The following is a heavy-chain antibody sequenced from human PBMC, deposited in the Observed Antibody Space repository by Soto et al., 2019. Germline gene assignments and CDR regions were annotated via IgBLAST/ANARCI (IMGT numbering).Heavy chain of an antibody. CDR2: TSAYNGNT. V-gene: IGHV1-18*01. D-gene: IGHD2-15*01. J-gene: IGHJ4*02. CDR3: ARDLGGWPDY. Sequence: GASVKVSCKASGYTFTSYGISWVRQAPGQGLEWMEWTSAYNGNTKYAQKLQGRVTMTTDTSTSTAYMELSSLRSEDTAVYYCARDLGGWPDYWGQGTLVTVS. CDR1: GYTFTSYG.